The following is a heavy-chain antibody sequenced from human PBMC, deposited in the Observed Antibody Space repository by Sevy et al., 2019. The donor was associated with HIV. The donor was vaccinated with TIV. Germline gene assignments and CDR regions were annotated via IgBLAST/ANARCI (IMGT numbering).Heavy chain of an antibody. Sequence: SETLSLTCTVSGGSISSGSYYWSWIRQPAGKGLEWIGRIYTSGSTNYNPSLMSRVTMSVDTSKNQFSLKLSSVTAADTAVYYCARVSSGSHESFDYWGQGTLVTVSS. V-gene: IGHV4-61*02. CDR2: IYTSGST. CDR1: GGSISSGSYY. D-gene: IGHD6-19*01. CDR3: ARVSSGSHESFDY. J-gene: IGHJ4*02.